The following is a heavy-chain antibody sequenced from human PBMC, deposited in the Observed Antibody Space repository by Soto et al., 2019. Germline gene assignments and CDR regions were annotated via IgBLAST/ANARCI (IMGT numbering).Heavy chain of an antibody. J-gene: IGHJ4*02. CDR3: ARGARGSGSYYW. CDR1: GFTVSSNY. D-gene: IGHD3-10*01. V-gene: IGHV3-53*01. Sequence: GGSRKLSCAASGFTVSSNYMSWVRQAPGKGLEWVSVIYSGGSTYYADSVKGRFTISRDNSKNTLYLQMNSLRAEDTAVYYCARGARGSGSYYWWGQGTLVTVSS. CDR2: IYSGGST.